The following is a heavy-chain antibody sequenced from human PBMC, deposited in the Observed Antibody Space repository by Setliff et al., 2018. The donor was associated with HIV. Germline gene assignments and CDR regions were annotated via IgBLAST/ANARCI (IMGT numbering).Heavy chain of an antibody. CDR1: KFPLSDLWMYW. CDR3: AREGATTAGFDI. Sequence: GGSLRLSCADAKFPLSDLWMYWMHWIRQVPGKGLMWVAAINYDRITTSYADSVQGRFTISRDNAKNTVYLQMNSLRVDDTAIYYCAREGATTAGFDIWGHGTMVTVSS. J-gene: IGHJ3*02. D-gene: IGHD6-19*01. V-gene: IGHV3-74*01. CDR2: INYDRITT.